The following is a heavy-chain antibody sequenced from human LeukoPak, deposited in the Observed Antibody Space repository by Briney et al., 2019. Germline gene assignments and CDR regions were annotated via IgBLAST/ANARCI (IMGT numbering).Heavy chain of an antibody. D-gene: IGHD3-22*01. Sequence: KPGGSLRLSCAASGFTFSDYYMSWIRQAPGKGLEWVSYISSSGSTIYYADSVKGRFTISRDNAKNSLYLQMNSLRAEDTALYYCAKDGQYYYDSSGYYENWGQGTLVTVSS. CDR2: ISSSGSTI. CDR3: AKDGQYYYDSSGYYEN. CDR1: GFTFSDYY. V-gene: IGHV3-11*01. J-gene: IGHJ4*02.